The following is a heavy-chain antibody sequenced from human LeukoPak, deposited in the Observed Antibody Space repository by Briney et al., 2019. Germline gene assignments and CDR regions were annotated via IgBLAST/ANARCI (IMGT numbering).Heavy chain of an antibody. D-gene: IGHD6-13*01. CDR1: GYSFTSYW. CDR3: ARPRIAAAGYWYFDL. CDR2: IYPGDSDT. J-gene: IGHJ2*01. V-gene: IGHV5-51*01. Sequence: GESLKISCKGSGYSFTSYWIGWVRQMPGKGLEWMGIIYPGDSDTRYSPSFQGQVTISADKSISTAYLQWSSLKASDTAMYYCARPRIAAAGYWYFDLWGRGTLVTVSS.